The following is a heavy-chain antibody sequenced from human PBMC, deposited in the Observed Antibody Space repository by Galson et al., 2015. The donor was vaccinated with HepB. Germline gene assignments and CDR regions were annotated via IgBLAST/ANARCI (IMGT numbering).Heavy chain of an antibody. CDR3: ARGVEMATIGSDAFDI. Sequence: SLRLSCAASGFTFSSYSMNWVRQAPGKGLEWVSYISSSSSTIYYADSVKGRFTISRDNAKNSLYLQMNSLRAEDTAVYYCARGVEMATIGSDAFDIWGQGTMVTVSS. CDR2: ISSSSSTI. J-gene: IGHJ3*02. CDR1: GFTFSSYS. D-gene: IGHD5-24*01. V-gene: IGHV3-48*04.